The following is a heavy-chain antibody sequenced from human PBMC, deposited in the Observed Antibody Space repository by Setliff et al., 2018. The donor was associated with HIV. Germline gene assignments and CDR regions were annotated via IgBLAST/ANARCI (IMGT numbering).Heavy chain of an antibody. CDR1: ADTFTNCL. J-gene: IGHJ4*02. CDR2: ISAYNGNT. Sequence: ASVKVSCKASADTFTNCLINWVRQAPGQGLEWMGWISAYNGNTNYAQKLQGRVTMTTDTSTSTAYMELRSLRSDDTAVYYCARDGYYYGSGSYSSFDYWGQGTLVTVSS. CDR3: ARDGYYYGSGSYSSFDY. D-gene: IGHD3-10*01. V-gene: IGHV1-18*01.